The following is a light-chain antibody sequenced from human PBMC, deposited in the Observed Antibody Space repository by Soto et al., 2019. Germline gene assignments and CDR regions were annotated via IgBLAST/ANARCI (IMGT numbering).Light chain of an antibody. J-gene: IGKJ5*01. CDR1: RTLVYRDGNIY. CDR2: QVS. CDR3: MQGTHWPIT. V-gene: IGKV2-30*01. Sequence: DVVMTQSPLSLPVTLGQPASISCRSGRTLVYRDGNIYVNWFQQRPGQSPRRLIYQVSNRDSGVPDRFRGSGAGTDFTLKISRVEAEDVGVYYCMQGTHWPITFGQGTRLEIK.